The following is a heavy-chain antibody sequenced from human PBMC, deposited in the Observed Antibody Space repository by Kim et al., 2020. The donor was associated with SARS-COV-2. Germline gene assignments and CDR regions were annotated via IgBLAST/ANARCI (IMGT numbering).Heavy chain of an antibody. CDR3: ARDGGSGKVGLYYFDS. J-gene: IGHJ4*02. CDR2: INPNSGGT. Sequence: ASVKVSCMSSGYIFSDYYIHWVRQAPGQGLEWMGWINPNSGGTKYAQKFQGRVTMTRDTSISTAYMELSRLRSDDTAMYYCARDGGSGKVGLYYFDSWGQGTLVTVSS. V-gene: IGHV1-2*02. D-gene: IGHD3-10*01. CDR1: GYIFSDYY.